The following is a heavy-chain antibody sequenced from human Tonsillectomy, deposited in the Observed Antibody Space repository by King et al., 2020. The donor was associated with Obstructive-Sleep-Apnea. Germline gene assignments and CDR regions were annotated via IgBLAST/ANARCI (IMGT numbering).Heavy chain of an antibody. V-gene: IGHV3-30*18. Sequence: VQLVESGGGVVQPGRSLRLSCAASGFTFSSYGMHWVRQASGKGLEWVAVISYDGSNKYYADSVKGRFTISRDNYKNTLYLQMNSLRAEDTAVYYCAKGSAGVGSLDYWGQGTLVTVSS. CDR3: AKGSAGVGSLDY. D-gene: IGHD3-10*01. J-gene: IGHJ4*02. CDR2: ISYDGSNK. CDR1: GFTFSSYG.